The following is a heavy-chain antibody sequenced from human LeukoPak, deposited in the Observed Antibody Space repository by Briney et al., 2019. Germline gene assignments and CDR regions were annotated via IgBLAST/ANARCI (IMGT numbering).Heavy chain of an antibody. V-gene: IGHV3-23*01. CDR1: GFTYSSYA. CDR3: AKHMGDSEYYGRVV. J-gene: IGHJ6*02. Sequence: GGSLRLSCASSGFTYSSYAMSWVRQAPGKGLEWVSSLSGSGGSTYYADSVQGRFTISRDTSKTTLYLQMNSLRAEDTAVYYCAKHMGDSEYYGRVVWGQGTTVSVS. D-gene: IGHD3-16*01. CDR2: LSGSGGST.